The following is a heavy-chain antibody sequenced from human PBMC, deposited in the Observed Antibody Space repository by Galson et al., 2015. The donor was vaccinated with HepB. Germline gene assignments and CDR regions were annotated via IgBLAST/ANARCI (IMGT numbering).Heavy chain of an antibody. J-gene: IGHJ5*02. V-gene: IGHV3-23*01. Sequence: SLRLSCAASGFTFSSSAMNWVRQAPGKGLEWVSGISGGGEHTYYTDSVEGRFTTSRDNSKNVLYLQMNSLRAEDTAVYYCARDGDSSGYYENWFDPWGQGTLVTVSS. CDR2: ISGGGEHT. CDR3: ARDGDSSGYYENWFDP. D-gene: IGHD3-22*01. CDR1: GFTFSSSA.